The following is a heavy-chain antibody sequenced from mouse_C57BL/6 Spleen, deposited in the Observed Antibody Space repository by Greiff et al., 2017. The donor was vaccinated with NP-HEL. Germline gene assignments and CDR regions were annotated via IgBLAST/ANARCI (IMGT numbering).Heavy chain of an antibody. D-gene: IGHD4-1*01. CDR3: ATWAGFAY. Sequence: EVQLQQSGPVLVKPGASVKMSCKASGYTFTDYYMNWVKQSHGKSLEWIGVINSYIGGTSYNQKFKGKAKLTVDKSSSTAYMELNSLTSEDSAVYYCATWAGFAYWGQGTLVTVSA. V-gene: IGHV1-19*01. CDR2: INSYIGGT. J-gene: IGHJ3*01. CDR1: GYTFTDYY.